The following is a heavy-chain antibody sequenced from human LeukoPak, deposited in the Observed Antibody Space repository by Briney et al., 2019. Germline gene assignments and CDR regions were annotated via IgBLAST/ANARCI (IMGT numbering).Heavy chain of an antibody. CDR3: ARRPDIAVAVYGPNFDY. D-gene: IGHD6-19*01. J-gene: IGHJ4*02. V-gene: IGHV4-34*01. CDR1: GFTFGDYA. Sequence: GSLRLSCTASGFTFGDYAMSWIRQPPGKGLEWIGEINHSGNTNYNPALKSRVTISIDTSKNQFSLKLSSVTAADTAVYYCARRPDIAVAVYGPNFDYWGQGTLVTVSS. CDR2: INHSGNT.